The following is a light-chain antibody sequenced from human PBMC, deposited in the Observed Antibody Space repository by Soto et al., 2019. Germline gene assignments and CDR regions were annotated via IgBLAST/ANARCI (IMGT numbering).Light chain of an antibody. CDR1: QSISDY. J-gene: IGKJ5*01. CDR3: QQLNSYIIT. Sequence: DIQMTQSPSTLSASVGDRVIITCRASQSISDYLAWYQQKPGKAPKLLIYDASNLESGVPSTFSGSGSGTEFTLTISSLQPDDFATYYCQQLNSYIITFGQGTRLEMK. CDR2: DAS. V-gene: IGKV1-5*01.